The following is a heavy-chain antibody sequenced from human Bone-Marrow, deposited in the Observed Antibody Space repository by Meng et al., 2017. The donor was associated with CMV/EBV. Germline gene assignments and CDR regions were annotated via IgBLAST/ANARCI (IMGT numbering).Heavy chain of an antibody. D-gene: IGHD3-10*01. V-gene: IGHV4-34*01. J-gene: IGHJ4*02. CDR2: IHHSVTT. CDR3: ARGGRHVLRLYGSGSSLDY. Sequence: FSGYAMILLPHAPAKGLEWIVQIHHSVTTNYNPSLKRRVTISVDTSKNQFSLKLSSVTAADTAVYYCARGGRHVLRLYGSGSSLDYWGQGTLVTVSS. CDR1: FSGYA.